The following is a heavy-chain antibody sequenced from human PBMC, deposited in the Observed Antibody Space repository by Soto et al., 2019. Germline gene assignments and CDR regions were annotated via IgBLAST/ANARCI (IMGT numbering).Heavy chain of an antibody. CDR1: GVTFKDCA. V-gene: IGHV3-23*01. J-gene: IGHJ4*02. Sequence: EVQLLESGGGFVQPGGSLTLSCSTSGVTFKDCAISWVRQAPGKGLEWVSGISGSGGATYYTDSVEGRFTISKDFSENTVSLQTTGLRVDDTAVYYCARTRTAFYRYYFDSWGEGALVTVAS. CDR3: ARTRTAFYRYYFDS. D-gene: IGHD2-21*02. CDR2: ISGSGGAT.